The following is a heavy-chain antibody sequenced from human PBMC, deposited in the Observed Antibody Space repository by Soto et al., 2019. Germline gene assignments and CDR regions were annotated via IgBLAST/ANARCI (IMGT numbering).Heavy chain of an antibody. CDR3: ANDPPGIGVYS. Sequence: EVQLVESGGGLVQPGGSLTLSCAPSGFTFNTYWMHWVRQAPGKGLVWVSRISPDGTTTDYADSVRGRFTISRDNARNTLYLQMISLRAEDTAVYYCANDPPGIGVYSWGQGTLVTVSS. CDR2: ISPDGTTT. CDR1: GFTFNTYW. D-gene: IGHD3-3*01. V-gene: IGHV3-74*01. J-gene: IGHJ4*02.